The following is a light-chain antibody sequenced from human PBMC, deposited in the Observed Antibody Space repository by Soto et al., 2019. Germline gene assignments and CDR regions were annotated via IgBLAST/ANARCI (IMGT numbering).Light chain of an antibody. V-gene: IGKV3D-20*02. Sequence: EIVLTQSPGTPSLSPGERATPSCRASQSVSSSYLAWYQQKPGQAPRLLIHGASSRATGIPGRFSGSGSGTDFTLTISSLEPEDFAVYYCQQRRNWQVTFGQGTRLEI. J-gene: IGKJ5*01. CDR3: QQRRNWQVT. CDR2: GAS. CDR1: QSVSSSY.